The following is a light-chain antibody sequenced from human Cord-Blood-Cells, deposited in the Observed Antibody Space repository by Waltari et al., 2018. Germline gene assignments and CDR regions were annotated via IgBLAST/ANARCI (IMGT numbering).Light chain of an antibody. CDR1: SSDVGSYNL. CDR2: EGS. V-gene: IGLV2-23*01. J-gene: IGLJ3*02. Sequence: QSALTQPASVSGSPGQSITISCTGTSSDVGSYNLVSWYQQPPGKAPKLMIYEGSKRPSGVSNRFSGPKSGNTASLTISGLQAEDEADYYCCSYAGSSTLVFGGGTKLTVL. CDR3: CSYAGSSTLV.